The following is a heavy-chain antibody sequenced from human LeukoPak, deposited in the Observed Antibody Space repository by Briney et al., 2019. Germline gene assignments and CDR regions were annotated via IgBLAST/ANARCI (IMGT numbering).Heavy chain of an antibody. D-gene: IGHD4-17*01. J-gene: IGHJ4*02. Sequence: ASVKVSCKASGYTFTSYGISWVRQAPGQGLEWMGWISAYNGNTNYAQKLQGRVTMTTDTSTSTAYMELRSLRSDDTAVYYCASDQYYGDYGVGYFDYWGQGTLVTVSS. CDR1: GYTFTSYG. V-gene: IGHV1-18*01. CDR3: ASDQYYGDYGVGYFDY. CDR2: ISAYNGNT.